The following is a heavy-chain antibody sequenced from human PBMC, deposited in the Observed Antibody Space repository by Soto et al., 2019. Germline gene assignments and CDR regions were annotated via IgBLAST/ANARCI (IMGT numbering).Heavy chain of an antibody. V-gene: IGHV1-69*01. CDR2: IIPIFGTA. CDR3: ARDLLEMATMQRRYFDR. D-gene: IGHD5-12*01. CDR1: GGTFSSSA. J-gene: IGHJ2*01. Sequence: QVQLVQSGAAVKKPGSSVTVSCQASGGTFSSSAISWLRQAPGQGLEWMVGIIPIFGTANYAQNCQGRVTITADAYTSTAYMELSSLRYEDTAVYYCARDLLEMATMQRRYFDRWGRGTLVTVSS.